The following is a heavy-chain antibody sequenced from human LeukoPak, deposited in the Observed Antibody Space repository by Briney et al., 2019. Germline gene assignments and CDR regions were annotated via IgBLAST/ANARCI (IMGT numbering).Heavy chain of an antibody. Sequence: GGSLRLSCVASGFTFSTSWMNWVRQAPGKGLEWVAFIRYDGSNKYYADSVKGRFTISRDNSKNTLYLQMNNLRAEDTAVYYCARPNGSGRYYYYYFLDVWGKGTTVTISS. CDR2: IRYDGSNK. V-gene: IGHV3-30*02. CDR1: GFTFSTSW. CDR3: ARPNGSGRYYYYYFLDV. J-gene: IGHJ6*03. D-gene: IGHD3-10*01.